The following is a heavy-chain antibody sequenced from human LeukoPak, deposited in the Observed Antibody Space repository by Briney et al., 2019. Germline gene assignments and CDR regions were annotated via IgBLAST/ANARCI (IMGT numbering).Heavy chain of an antibody. Sequence: PSETLSLTCAVYGGSFSGYYWSWIRQPPGKGLEWIGEINHSGSTNYNPSLKSRVTISVDTSKNQFSLKLSSVTAADTAVYYCASRHPYWQWLDYWGQGTLVTVPS. D-gene: IGHD6-19*01. CDR1: GGSFSGYY. CDR3: ASRHPYWQWLDY. V-gene: IGHV4-34*01. CDR2: INHSGST. J-gene: IGHJ4*02.